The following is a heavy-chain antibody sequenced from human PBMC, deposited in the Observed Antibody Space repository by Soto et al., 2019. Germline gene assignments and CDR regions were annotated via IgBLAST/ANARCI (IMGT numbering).Heavy chain of an antibody. CDR2: ISGSDGST. CDR3: AKIRSSRVAAAFDY. CDR1: GFTFRNYA. D-gene: IGHD2-15*01. Sequence: GGSLRLSSAASGFTFRNYAMTWVRQAPGKGLEWVSVISGSDGSTYYADSVKGRFTISRDNSKNTLYLQMNSLRAEDTAIYYCAKIRSSRVAAAFDYWGQGTQVTVSS. J-gene: IGHJ4*02. V-gene: IGHV3-23*01.